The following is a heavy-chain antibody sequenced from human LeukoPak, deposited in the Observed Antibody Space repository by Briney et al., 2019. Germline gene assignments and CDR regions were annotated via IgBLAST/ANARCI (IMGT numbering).Heavy chain of an antibody. J-gene: IGHJ3*02. CDR1: GYTFSTYG. CDR2: INPNSGGT. V-gene: IGHV1-2*04. D-gene: IGHD1-1*01. CDR3: ARGSGTLTGGAFDI. Sequence: ASVKVSCKASGYTFSTYGISWVRQAPGQGLEWMGWINPNSGGTNYAQKFQGWVTMTRDTSISTAYMELRSLRSDDTAVYYCARGSGTLTGGAFDIWGQGTMVTVSS.